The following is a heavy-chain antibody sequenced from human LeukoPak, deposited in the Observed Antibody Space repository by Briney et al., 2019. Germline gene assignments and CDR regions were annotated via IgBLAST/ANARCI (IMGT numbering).Heavy chain of an antibody. V-gene: IGHV4-61*02. D-gene: IGHD4-17*01. J-gene: IGHJ4*02. CDR1: GGSISSGSYY. Sequence: SQTLSLTCTVSGGSISSGSYYWSWIRQPAGKGLEWIGRIYTSGSTNYNPSLKSRVTISVDTSKNQFSLRLNSVTAADTAVYYCARDSHGDYDIYFDSWGQGTLVTVSS. CDR2: IYTSGST. CDR3: ARDSHGDYDIYFDS.